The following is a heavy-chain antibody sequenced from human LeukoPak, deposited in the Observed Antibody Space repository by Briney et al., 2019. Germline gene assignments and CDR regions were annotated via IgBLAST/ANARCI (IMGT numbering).Heavy chain of an antibody. CDR3: AKGAMANAPMPYYFDY. Sequence: GGSLRLSCAASGFTLSSYVMSWVRQAPGKGQEWVSAISGSGGSTYYADSVKGRFTISRDNSKNTLYLQMNSLRAEDTAVYYCAKGAMANAPMPYYFDYWGQGTLVTVSS. CDR2: ISGSGGST. CDR1: GFTLSSYV. D-gene: IGHD5-24*01. V-gene: IGHV3-23*01. J-gene: IGHJ4*02.